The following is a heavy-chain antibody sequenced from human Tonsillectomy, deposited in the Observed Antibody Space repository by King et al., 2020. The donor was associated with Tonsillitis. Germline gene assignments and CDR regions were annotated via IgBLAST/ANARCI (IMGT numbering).Heavy chain of an antibody. CDR3: ARDPRYCSNTSCQHY. J-gene: IGHJ4*02. Sequence: VQLVETGGGLIQPGGSLRLSCAASGFTVSSNYMSWVRQAPGKGLEWVSVIYSGGSTYYADSVKGRFTISRDNSKNTLYLQMNSLRAEDTAVYYCARDPRYCSNTSCQHYWGQGTLVTVSS. CDR1: GFTVSSNY. V-gene: IGHV3-53*02. D-gene: IGHD2-2*01. CDR2: IYSGGST.